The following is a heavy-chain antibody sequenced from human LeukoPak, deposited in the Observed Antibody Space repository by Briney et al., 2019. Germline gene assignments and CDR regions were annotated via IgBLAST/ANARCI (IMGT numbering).Heavy chain of an antibody. Sequence: PGRSLRLSCAASGFTFSNYEFSWVRQTPGKGLEWLSHIYTDYTIYQADAVKGRFTISRDNAKNSLFLQMNGLRAEDTGVYYCARASNPPFDYWGQGTLVTVSS. CDR1: GFTFSNYE. CDR3: ARASNPPFDY. D-gene: IGHD2-8*01. CDR2: IYTDYTI. V-gene: IGHV3-48*03. J-gene: IGHJ4*02.